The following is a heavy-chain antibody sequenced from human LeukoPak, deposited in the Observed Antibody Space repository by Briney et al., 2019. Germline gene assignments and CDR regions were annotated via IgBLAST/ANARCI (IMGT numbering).Heavy chain of an antibody. CDR3: ARDPVYCSCTSCYPHNWFDP. V-gene: IGHV3-21*01. CDR2: ISSSSSYI. D-gene: IGHD2-2*01. CDR1: GFTFSSYS. Sequence: GGSLRLSCAASGFTFSSYSMNWLRQAPGKGLEWVSSISSSSSYIYYADSVKGRFTISRDNAKNSLYLQMNSLRAEDTAVYYCARDPVYCSCTSCYPHNWFDPWGQGTLVTVSS. J-gene: IGHJ5*02.